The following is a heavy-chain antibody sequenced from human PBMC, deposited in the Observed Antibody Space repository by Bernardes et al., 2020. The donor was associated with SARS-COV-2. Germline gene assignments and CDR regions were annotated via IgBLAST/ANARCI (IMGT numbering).Heavy chain of an antibody. Sequence: SETLSLTCAVYGGSFSGYSWTWIRQPPGKGLEWIGEINHGGSTNYNPSLKSRVTISVDTSKNQFSLKLSSVTAADTAVYYCARAHSPNSGYSSGYYEVWRVNWFAPWGQGTLVTVSS. CDR3: ARAHSPNSGYSSGYYEVWRVNWFAP. V-gene: IGHV4-34*01. J-gene: IGHJ5*02. CDR1: GGSFSGYS. D-gene: IGHD6-19*01. CDR2: INHGGST.